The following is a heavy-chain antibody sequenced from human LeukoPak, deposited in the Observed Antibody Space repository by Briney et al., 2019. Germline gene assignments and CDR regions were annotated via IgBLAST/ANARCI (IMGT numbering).Heavy chain of an antibody. CDR2: ISNSGGST. D-gene: IGHD3-3*01. CDR3: AKAISPRLDYYYGMDV. Sequence: GGSLRLSCAASGFTFSSYAMSWVRQAPGKGLEWVSGISNSGGSTYYADSVKGRFTISRDNSKNRLYLQTNSLRADDTAVYYCAKAISPRLDYYYGMDVWGQGTTVTVSS. CDR1: GFTFSSYA. V-gene: IGHV3-23*01. J-gene: IGHJ6*02.